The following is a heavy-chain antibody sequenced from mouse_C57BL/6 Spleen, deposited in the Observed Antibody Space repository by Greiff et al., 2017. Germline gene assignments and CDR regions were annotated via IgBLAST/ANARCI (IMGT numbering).Heavy chain of an antibody. CDR3: ARSNWDPYDAMDY. CDR2: IHPNSGST. D-gene: IGHD4-1*01. V-gene: IGHV1-64*01. CDR1: GYTFTSYW. J-gene: IGHJ4*01. Sequence: QVQLQQPGAELVKPGASVKLSCKASGYTFTSYWMHWVKQRPGQGLEWIGMIHPNSGSTNYNEKFKSKATLTVDKSSSTAYMQLSSLTSEDSAVYYCARSNWDPYDAMDYWGQGTSVTVSS.